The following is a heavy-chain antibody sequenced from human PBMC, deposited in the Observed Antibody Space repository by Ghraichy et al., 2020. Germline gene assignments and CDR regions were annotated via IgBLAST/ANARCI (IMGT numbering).Heavy chain of an antibody. D-gene: IGHD3-3*01. CDR3: AKDLRYPTLFGVVIIGYYGMDV. V-gene: IGHV3-30*18. CDR1: GFTFSSYG. CDR2: ISYDGSNK. J-gene: IGHJ6*02. Sequence: GGSLRLSCAASGFTFSSYGMHWVRQAPGKGLEWVAVISYDGSNKYYADSVKGRFTISRDNSKNTLYLQMNSLRAEDTAVYYCAKDLRYPTLFGVVIIGYYGMDVWGQGTTVTVSS.